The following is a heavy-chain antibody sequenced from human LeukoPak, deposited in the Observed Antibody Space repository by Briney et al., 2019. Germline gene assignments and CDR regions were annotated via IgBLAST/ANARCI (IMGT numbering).Heavy chain of an antibody. J-gene: IGHJ3*02. D-gene: IGHD3-9*01. CDR1: GGSISSSSYY. V-gene: IGHV4-39*07. CDR2: IYYSGST. Sequence: NPSETLSLTCTVSGGSISSSSYYWGWIRQPPGKGLEWIGSIYYSGSTYYNPSLKSRVTISVDTSKNQFSLKLSSVTAADTAVYYCAREYPHDYDILTGYFRHAFDIWGQGTMVTVSS. CDR3: AREYPHDYDILTGYFRHAFDI.